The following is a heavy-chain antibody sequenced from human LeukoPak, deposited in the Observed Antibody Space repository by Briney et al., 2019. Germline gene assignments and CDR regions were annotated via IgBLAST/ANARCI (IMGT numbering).Heavy chain of an antibody. CDR2: IRYSGST. J-gene: IGHJ4*02. Sequence: SWVRQAPGKGLEWIGYIRYSGSTYYNPSLKSRVSLSVDTSKNQFSLNLNSVTAADTAVYYCARGYSYFDYWGQGILVTVSS. D-gene: IGHD5-24*01. CDR3: ARGYSYFDY. V-gene: IGHV4-31*02.